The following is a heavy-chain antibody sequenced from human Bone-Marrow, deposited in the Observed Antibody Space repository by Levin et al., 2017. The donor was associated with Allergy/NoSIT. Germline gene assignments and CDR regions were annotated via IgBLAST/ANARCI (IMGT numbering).Heavy chain of an antibody. Sequence: PGGSLRLSCAASGFTFSNAWMNWVRQAPGKGLEWVGRIKSKTDGGTTDYAAPVKGRFTISRDDSKNTLYLQMRRLSTDDSAVYYCTTATLYFDIAGYFDYWGQGALVTVSS. CDR2: IKSKTDGGTT. D-gene: IGHD3-9*01. V-gene: IGHV3-15*07. CDR3: TTATLYFDIAGYFDY. CDR1: GFTFSNAW. J-gene: IGHJ4*02.